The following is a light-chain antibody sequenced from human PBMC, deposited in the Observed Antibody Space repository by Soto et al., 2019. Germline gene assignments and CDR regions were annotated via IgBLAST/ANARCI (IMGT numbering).Light chain of an antibody. CDR3: QPGHNWPLT. J-gene: IGKJ2*01. V-gene: IGKV3-15*01. CDR2: SAS. CDR1: QSISTE. Sequence: EIVMTQSPATLSVSPGERATLSCRASQSISTELAWYQQKPGQPPRLLIYSASTRATGVPARFTGSGSGSEFTLSISGLQSEFFAVYYCQPGHNWPLTFGQGTRLEI.